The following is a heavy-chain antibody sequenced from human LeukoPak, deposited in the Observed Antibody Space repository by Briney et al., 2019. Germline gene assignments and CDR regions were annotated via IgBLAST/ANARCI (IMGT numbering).Heavy chain of an antibody. CDR2: IYYSGST. V-gene: IGHV4-59*12. CDR3: ARDLSNRYYFDY. D-gene: IGHD1-14*01. Sequence: PSETLSLTCTVSGGSISSYYWSWIRQPPGKGLEWIGYIYYSGSTNYNPSLKSRVTISVDTSKNQFSLKLSSVTAADTAVYYCARDLSNRYYFDYWGQGTLVTVSS. CDR1: GGSISSYY. J-gene: IGHJ4*02.